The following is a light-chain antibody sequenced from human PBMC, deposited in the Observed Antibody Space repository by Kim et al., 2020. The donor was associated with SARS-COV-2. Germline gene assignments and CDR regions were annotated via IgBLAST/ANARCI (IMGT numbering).Light chain of an antibody. V-gene: IGKV3-20*01. CDR3: QQYGSSPRT. CDR2: GAS. J-gene: IGKJ1*01. CDR1: QSVNNGY. Sequence: EVVLTQSPVTLSLSPGERATLSCRASQSVNNGYLAWYQHKPGQAPRPLIYGASIRATGIPDRFSGSGSGTDFTLTISRLEPEDFAVYYCQQYGSSPRTFGQGTKVDIK.